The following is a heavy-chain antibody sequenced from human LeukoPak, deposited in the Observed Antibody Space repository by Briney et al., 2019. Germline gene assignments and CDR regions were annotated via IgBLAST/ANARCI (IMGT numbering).Heavy chain of an antibody. D-gene: IGHD3-22*01. CDR3: AKRGVVIRVILVGFHKEAYYFDS. CDR1: GFIFSANA. CDR2: IEGNGAST. Sequence: GGSLRLSCAASGFIFSANAMHWVRQAPGKGLELVSTIEGNGASTYYANSVKDRFVISRDNSRNTLYLQMNSLTVEDTAVYFCAKRGVVIRVILVGFHKEAYYFDSWGQGALVTVSS. V-gene: IGHV3-64*01. J-gene: IGHJ4*02.